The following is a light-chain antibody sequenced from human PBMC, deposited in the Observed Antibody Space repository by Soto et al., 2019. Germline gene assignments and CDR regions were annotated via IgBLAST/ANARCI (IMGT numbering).Light chain of an antibody. Sequence: QSALTQPAPVSGSPGQSITISCTGTSSDVGGYNYVSWYQRHPGKAPKLMIYDVSNRPSGVSNRFSGSKSGNTASLTISGLQAEDEADYYCSSYTSSSTYVFGTGTKVTVL. J-gene: IGLJ1*01. CDR2: DVS. V-gene: IGLV2-14*01. CDR3: SSYTSSSTYV. CDR1: SSDVGGYNY.